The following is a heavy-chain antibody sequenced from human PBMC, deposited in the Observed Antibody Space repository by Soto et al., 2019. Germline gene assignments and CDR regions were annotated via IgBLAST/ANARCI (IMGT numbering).Heavy chain of an antibody. CDR1: GFTFSSYS. D-gene: IGHD2-8*02. V-gene: IGHV3-48*02. CDR2: ISSSSTI. CDR3: ARDRGMATIGKSGGNAFDI. Sequence: GGSLRLSCAASGFTFSSYSMNWVRQAPGKGLEWVSYISSSSTIYYADSVKGRFTISRDNAKNSLYLQMNSLRDEDTAVYYCARDRGMATIGKSGGNAFDIWGQGTMVTVSS. J-gene: IGHJ3*02.